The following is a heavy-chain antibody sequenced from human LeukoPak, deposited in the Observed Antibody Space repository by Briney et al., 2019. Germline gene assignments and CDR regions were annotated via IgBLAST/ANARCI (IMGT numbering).Heavy chain of an antibody. V-gene: IGHV7-4-1*02. CDR2: INTNTGNP. CDR3: ARWGSGYYHRPYDY. CDR1: GYTFTSYA. D-gene: IGHD3-22*01. Sequence: ASVNVSCKASGYTFTSYAMNWVRQAPGQGLEWMGWINTNTGNPTYAQGFTGRFVFSLDTSVSTAYLQISSLKAEDTAVYYCARWGSGYYHRPYDYWGQGTLVTVS. J-gene: IGHJ4*02.